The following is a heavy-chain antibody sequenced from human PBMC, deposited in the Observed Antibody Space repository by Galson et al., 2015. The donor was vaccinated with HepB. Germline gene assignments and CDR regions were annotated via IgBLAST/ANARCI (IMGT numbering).Heavy chain of an antibody. Sequence: SLRLSCAASGFTFSSYDMTWVRQAPGKGLEWVSFISSSGDNTYYADSVKGRLTISRDNSKNTLHLQMNSPRAEDTAIYYCAKRSNNLNDRSLDYWGQGTLVTVSS. D-gene: IGHD1-20*01. CDR1: GFTFSSYD. CDR2: ISSSGDNT. CDR3: AKRSNNLNDRSLDY. J-gene: IGHJ4*02. V-gene: IGHV3-23*01.